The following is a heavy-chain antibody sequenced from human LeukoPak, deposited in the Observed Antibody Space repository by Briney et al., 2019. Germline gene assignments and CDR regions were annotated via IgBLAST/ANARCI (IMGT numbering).Heavy chain of an antibody. J-gene: IGHJ4*02. CDR3: ARGHPPRWLQLRDYFDY. V-gene: IGHV4-31*03. Sequence: PSQTLSLTCTVSGGSISSGGYYWSWIRQHPGKGLEWIGYIYYSGSTYYNPSLKSRVTISVDTSKNQFSLKLSSVTAADTAVYYCARGHPPRWLQLRDYFDYWGQGTLVTVSS. CDR2: IYYSGST. CDR1: GGSISSGGYY. D-gene: IGHD5-24*01.